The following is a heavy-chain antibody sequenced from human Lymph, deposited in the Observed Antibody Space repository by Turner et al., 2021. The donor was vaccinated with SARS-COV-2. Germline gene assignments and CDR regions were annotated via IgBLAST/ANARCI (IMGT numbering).Heavy chain of an antibody. CDR2: ISYEGSNK. D-gene: IGHD3-10*01. V-gene: IGHV3-30*18. CDR1: GFTFSSYG. J-gene: IGHJ4*02. CDR3: AKDGGGYFDY. Sequence: QVQLVESGGGVVQPGWSLRLSCAASGFTFSSYGMHWVRQAPGKGLGWVSFISYEGSNKYYADAVKGRFTICRDNYKNTLYHQMNSLRAEDTAVYYCAKDGGGYFDYWGQGTLVTVSS.